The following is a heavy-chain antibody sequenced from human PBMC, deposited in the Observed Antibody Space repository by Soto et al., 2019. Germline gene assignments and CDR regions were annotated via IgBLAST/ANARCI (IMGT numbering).Heavy chain of an antibody. Sequence: QVQLQESGPGLVKPSETLSLTCTVSGGSISSYYWSWIRQPPGKGLEWIGYIYDSGSTNYNPSLKSRVTISVDTSKNQFSLKLSSVTAADTAVYYCARELQAAAGTSFQHWGQGTLVTVSS. CDR3: ARELQAAAGTSFQH. CDR1: GGSISSYY. V-gene: IGHV4-59*01. CDR2: IYDSGST. J-gene: IGHJ1*01. D-gene: IGHD6-13*01.